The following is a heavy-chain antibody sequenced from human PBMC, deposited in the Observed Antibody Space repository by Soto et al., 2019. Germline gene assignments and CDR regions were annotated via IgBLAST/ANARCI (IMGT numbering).Heavy chain of an antibody. CDR1: GGSITNYY. V-gene: IGHV4-59*01. CDR2: IYYSGST. D-gene: IGHD5-18*01. CDR3: ARDGTAVAAGYYGMDV. J-gene: IGHJ6*02. Sequence: SETLSLTCTVSGGSITNYYWSWIRQHTGKGLEWIGFIYYSGSTNYNPSLKSRVTISVATSKNQVSLKLSSVTAADTAVYYCARDGTAVAAGYYGMDVWGQGTTVTVS.